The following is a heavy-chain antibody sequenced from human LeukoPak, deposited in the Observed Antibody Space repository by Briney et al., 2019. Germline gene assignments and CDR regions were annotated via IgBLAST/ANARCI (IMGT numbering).Heavy chain of an antibody. CDR1: GFTFSSYA. Sequence: PGGSLRLSCAASGFTFSSYAMSWVRQAPGKGLEWVSGISGSGGSTYYADSVKGRFTISRDNSKNTLYLQMNSLRAEDTAVYYCAKDLGGWGYSGYDPGFDYWGQGTLVTVSS. CDR2: ISGSGGST. CDR3: AKDLGGWGYSGYDPGFDY. D-gene: IGHD5-12*01. V-gene: IGHV3-23*01. J-gene: IGHJ4*02.